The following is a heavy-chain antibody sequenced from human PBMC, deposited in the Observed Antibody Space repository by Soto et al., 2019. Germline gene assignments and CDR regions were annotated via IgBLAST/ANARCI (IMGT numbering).Heavy chain of an antibody. D-gene: IGHD3-10*02. J-gene: IGHJ6*02. CDR3: ARNLCLGGYGTSSYYLVDV. V-gene: IGHV3-30-3*01. CDR1: VFSFSYPA. Sequence: EGSLRLSCAASVFSFSYPAMHWGRQAPGQGQEWLAIISYDGDDKYYAESVRGRFTISRDNSNNTLYLQMNSLRPEDTAVYYFARNLCLGGYGTSSYYLVDVWGQGTLVTVSS. CDR2: ISYDGDDK.